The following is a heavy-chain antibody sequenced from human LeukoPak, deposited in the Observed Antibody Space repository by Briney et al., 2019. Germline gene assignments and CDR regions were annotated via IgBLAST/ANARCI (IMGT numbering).Heavy chain of an antibody. D-gene: IGHD6-19*01. J-gene: IGHJ4*02. CDR1: GFTFSSYS. V-gene: IGHV3-21*01. Sequence: GGSLRLSCAASGFTFSSYSMNWVRQAPGKGLEWVSSISSSSSYIYYADSVKGRFTISRDNAKNSLYLQMNSLRAEDTAVYYCAREQVAGPFDYWGQGTLVTVSS. CDR3: AREQVAGPFDY. CDR2: ISSSSSYI.